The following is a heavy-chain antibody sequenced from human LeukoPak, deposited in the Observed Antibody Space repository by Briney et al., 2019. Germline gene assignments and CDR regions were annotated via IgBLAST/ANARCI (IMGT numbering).Heavy chain of an antibody. J-gene: IGHJ1*01. CDR1: GGSISSGGYY. Sequence: SETLSLTCTVSGGSISSGGYYWSWIRQPPGKGLEWIGYIYHSGSTYYNPSLKSRVTISVDRSKNQFSLKLSSVTAADTAVYYSPRASRTTVVTPHTEYFQHWGQGTLVTVSS. D-gene: IGHD4-23*01. CDR2: IYHSGST. CDR3: PRASRTTVVTPHTEYFQH. V-gene: IGHV4-30-2*01.